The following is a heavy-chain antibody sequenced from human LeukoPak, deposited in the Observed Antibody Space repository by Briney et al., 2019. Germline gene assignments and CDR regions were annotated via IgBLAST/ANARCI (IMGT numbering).Heavy chain of an antibody. CDR1: GFTFSSYA. Sequence: GGSLRLSCAASGFTFSSYAMSWVRQAPGKGLEWVSAISGSGGSTYYADSVKGRFTISRDNSKNTLYLQMNGLRAGDTAVYYCAKDTPDSSAYYLENWGQGTLVTVSS. D-gene: IGHD3-22*01. CDR2: ISGSGGST. CDR3: AKDTPDSSAYYLEN. V-gene: IGHV3-23*01. J-gene: IGHJ4*02.